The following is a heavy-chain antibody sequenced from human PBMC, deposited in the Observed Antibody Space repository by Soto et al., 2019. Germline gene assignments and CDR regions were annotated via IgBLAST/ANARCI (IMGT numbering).Heavy chain of an antibody. CDR1: GGSITSGGYS. D-gene: IGHD2-21*02. Sequence: SETLSLTCAVSGGSITSGGYSWSWIRQPPGKGLEWIGYIYHSGSTYYNPSLKSRVTISVVDRSKNQFSLNLSSVTAAATAVYYCARASYCGGDCFYFDYWGQGTLVTVSS. CDR2: IYHSGST. J-gene: IGHJ4*02. V-gene: IGHV4-30-2*01. CDR3: ARASYCGGDCFYFDY.